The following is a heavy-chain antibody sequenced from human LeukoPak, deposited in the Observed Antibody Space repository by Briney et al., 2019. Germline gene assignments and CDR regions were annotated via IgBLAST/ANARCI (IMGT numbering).Heavy chain of an antibody. CDR1: GFTFSSYS. D-gene: IGHD6-13*01. CDR3: AKVSSSWYEVGY. V-gene: IGHV3-21*04. CDR2: ISSSSSYI. Sequence: GGSLRLSCAASGFTFSSYSMNWVRQAPGKGLEWVSSISSSSSYIYYEDSVKGRFTISRDNSKNTLYLQMNSLRAEDTAVYYCAKVSSSWYEVGYWGQGTLVTVSS. J-gene: IGHJ4*02.